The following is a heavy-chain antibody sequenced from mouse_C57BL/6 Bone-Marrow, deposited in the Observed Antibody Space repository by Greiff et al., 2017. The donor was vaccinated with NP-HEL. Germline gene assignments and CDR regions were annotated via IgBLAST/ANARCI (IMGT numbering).Heavy chain of an antibody. J-gene: IGHJ3*01. CDR1: GYSFTGYY. V-gene: IGHV1-42*01. CDR3: ARSPWFAY. Sequence: VQLQQSGPELVKPGASVKISCKASGYSFTGYYMNWVKQSPEKSLEWIGEINPSTGGTTYNQKFTDKATWTVDKSSSTAYMQLKSLTSEDSAVYYCARSPWFAYWGKGTLVTVSA. CDR2: INPSTGGT.